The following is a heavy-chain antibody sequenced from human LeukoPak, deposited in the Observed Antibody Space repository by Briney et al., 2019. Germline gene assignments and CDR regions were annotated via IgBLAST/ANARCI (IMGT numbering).Heavy chain of an antibody. CDR1: GFTFSSYS. D-gene: IGHD3-9*01. V-gene: IGHV3-21*01. CDR2: ISSSSYI. J-gene: IGHJ5*02. CDR3: ARGYVRYFDWFWPGFDP. Sequence: GGSLRLSCAASGFTFSSYSMNWVRQAPGKGLEWVSSISSSSYIYYADSVKGRFTISRDNAKNSLYLQMNSLRAEDTAVYYCARGYVRYFDWFWPGFDPWGQGTLVTVSS.